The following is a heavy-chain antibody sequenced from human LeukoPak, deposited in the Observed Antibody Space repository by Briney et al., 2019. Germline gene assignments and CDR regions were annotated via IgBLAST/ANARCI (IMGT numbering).Heavy chain of an antibody. D-gene: IGHD2-15*01. CDR2: IYYSGST. CDR1: GGSISSYY. Sequence: SETLSLTCTVSGGSISSYYWSWIRQPPGKGLEWIGYIYYSGSTNYNPSLKSRVTISVDTSKNQFSLKLSSVTAADTAVYYCAKLGYCSGGSCTRRHFDYWGQGTLVTVSS. CDR3: AKLGYCSGGSCTRRHFDY. V-gene: IGHV4-59*08. J-gene: IGHJ4*02.